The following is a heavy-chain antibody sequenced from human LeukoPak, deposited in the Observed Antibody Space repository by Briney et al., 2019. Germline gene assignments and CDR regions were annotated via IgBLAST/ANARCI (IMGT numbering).Heavy chain of an antibody. Sequence: PSETLSLTCTVSGDSISSYYWIWIRQSPGQGLEWIGYIWLSGSTNYNPSLSGRVAISLDKSRNHFTLMVTAVTAADTAFYYCARKGPEHLPTYFDHWGRGILVTVSS. D-gene: IGHD2-21*01. CDR1: GDSISSYY. CDR3: ARKGPEHLPTYFDH. J-gene: IGHJ4*02. CDR2: IWLSGST. V-gene: IGHV4-4*08.